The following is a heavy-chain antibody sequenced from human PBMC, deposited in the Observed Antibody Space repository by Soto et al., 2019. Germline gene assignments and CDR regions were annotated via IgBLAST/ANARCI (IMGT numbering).Heavy chain of an antibody. V-gene: IGHV1-69*12. CDR1: GGTFSSYA. J-gene: IGHJ6*02. D-gene: IGHD1-7*01. Sequence: QVQLVQSGAEVKKPGSSVKVSCKASGGTFSSYAISWVRQAPGQGLEWMGGIIPIFGTANYAQKFQGRVTITADESTSTDYMELSSLRSEDTAVYYCARDVAAGTTDGGGGMDVWGQGTTVTVSS. CDR3: ARDVAAGTTDGGGGMDV. CDR2: IIPIFGTA.